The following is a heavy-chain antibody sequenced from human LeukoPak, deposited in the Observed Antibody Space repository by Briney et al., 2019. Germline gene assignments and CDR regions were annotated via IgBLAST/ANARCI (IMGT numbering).Heavy chain of an antibody. CDR1: GGTFSSYA. J-gene: IGHJ3*02. V-gene: IGHV1-69*05. Sequence: SVKVSCKASGGTFSSYAISWVRQAPGQGLEWMGGIIPIFGTANYAQKFQGRVTITTDASTSTAYMELSSLRSEDTAVYYCARASSLYYDSSGYFDAFDIWGQGTMVTVSS. CDR3: ARASSLYYDSSGYFDAFDI. D-gene: IGHD3-22*01. CDR2: IIPIFGTA.